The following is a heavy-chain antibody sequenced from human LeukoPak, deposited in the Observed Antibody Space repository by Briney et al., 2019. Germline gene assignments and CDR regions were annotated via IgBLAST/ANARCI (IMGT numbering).Heavy chain of an antibody. CDR1: GFTFSSSA. J-gene: IGHJ4*02. CDR2: ISASGGST. V-gene: IGHV3-23*01. D-gene: IGHD2-15*01. CDR3: AKGSGSSCYSPCDY. Sequence: GGSLRLSCAASGFTFSSSAMSWVRQVPGKGLEWVSGISASGGSTSYADSVRGRFTISRDNSKDTLYLQMDSLRAEDTAVYYCAKGSGSSCYSPCDYWGQGILVTVSS.